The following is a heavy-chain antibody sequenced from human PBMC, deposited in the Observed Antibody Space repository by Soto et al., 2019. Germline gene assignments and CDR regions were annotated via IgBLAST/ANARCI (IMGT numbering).Heavy chain of an antibody. D-gene: IGHD4-17*01. CDR1: GFTFSSYS. Sequence: EVQLVESGGGLVKPGGSLRLSCAASGFTFSSYSMNWVRQAPGKGLEWVSSVSRSSSYIYYADSVKGRFTISRDNAKHSLYLQMNGLRAEDTAVYYCARDSHYGETGAFDIWGQGTMVTVSS. V-gene: IGHV3-21*01. CDR3: ARDSHYGETGAFDI. CDR2: VSRSSSYI. J-gene: IGHJ3*02.